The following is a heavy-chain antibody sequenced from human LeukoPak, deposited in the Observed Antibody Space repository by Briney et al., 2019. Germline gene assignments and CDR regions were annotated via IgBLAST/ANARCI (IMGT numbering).Heavy chain of an antibody. CDR2: INPNSGGT. D-gene: IGHD6-6*01. CDR1: GYTFTSYG. CDR3: ARGPYGGSSSYAFDI. V-gene: IGHV1-2*02. J-gene: IGHJ3*02. Sequence: ASVKVFCKASGYTFTSYGISWVRQAPGQGLEWMGWINPNSGGTNYAQKFQGRVTMTRDTSISTAYMELSRLRSDDTDVYYGARGPYGGSSSYAFDIWGQGTMVTVSS.